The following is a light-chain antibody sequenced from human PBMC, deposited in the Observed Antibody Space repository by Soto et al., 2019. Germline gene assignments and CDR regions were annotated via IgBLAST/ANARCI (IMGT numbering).Light chain of an antibody. Sequence: EIESTQSPSTLTLYPGERATLYCRASQSVSNNYLAWYQQKPGQDPRLLIYGESNRATGNPDMFSGSGSGTDFTLTISRLEPEDFAEYYCQQYGSSGTVGQGTKVDIK. V-gene: IGKV3-20*01. J-gene: IGKJ1*01. CDR2: GES. CDR3: QQYGSSGT. CDR1: QSVSNNY.